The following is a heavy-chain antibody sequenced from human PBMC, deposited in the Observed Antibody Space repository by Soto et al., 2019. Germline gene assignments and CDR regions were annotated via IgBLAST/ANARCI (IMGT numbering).Heavy chain of an antibody. CDR2: IYPSDSDT. CDR1: GYNFAGYW. CDR3: TRGYSGIDIYAFDI. J-gene: IGHJ3*02. Sequence: PGESLKISCEGSGYNFAGYWIAWVRQMPGKGLELMGIIYPSDSDTRYRPSFQGQVTISADKSISSAYLQWSSLRASDTAVYYCTRGYSGIDIYAFDIWGQGTLVTVSS. V-gene: IGHV5-51*01. D-gene: IGHD1-26*01.